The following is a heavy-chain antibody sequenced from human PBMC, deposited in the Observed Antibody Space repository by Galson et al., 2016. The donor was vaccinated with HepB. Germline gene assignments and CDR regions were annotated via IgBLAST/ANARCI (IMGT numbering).Heavy chain of an antibody. CDR1: GGTFSTYA. D-gene: IGHD3-10*01. CDR2: IIPIFNTA. V-gene: IGHV1-69*13. Sequence: SVKVSCKASGGTFSTYAISWVRQAPGQGLEWMGGIIPIFNTANYAQKFQGRVTVTADESTGTAYMELSGLRSEDTAVYFCARGGDGIITMAHHHYFDYWGQGTLVTVSS. CDR3: ARGGDGIITMAHHHYFDY. J-gene: IGHJ4*02.